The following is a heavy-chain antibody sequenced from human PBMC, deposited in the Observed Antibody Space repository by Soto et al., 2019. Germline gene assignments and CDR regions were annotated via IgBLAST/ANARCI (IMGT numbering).Heavy chain of an antibody. CDR2: IIPIFTTT. V-gene: IGHV1-69*01. CDR3: AREEVQRMDV. J-gene: IGHJ6*02. Sequence: QVQLVQSGAEVKKPGSSVKVSCKASGDTFSSYTINWVRQAPGQGLEWMGGIIPIFTTTNYAQNFQGRVTITAEESTSTAYMELSSRRSEDTAVYYCAREEVQRMDVWGQGTTVTVSS. CDR1: GDTFSSYT.